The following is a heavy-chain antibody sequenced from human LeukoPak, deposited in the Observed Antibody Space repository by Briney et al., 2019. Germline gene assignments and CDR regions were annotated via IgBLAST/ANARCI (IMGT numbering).Heavy chain of an antibody. D-gene: IGHD1-7*01. CDR2: IWYGGSNK. V-gene: IGHV3-30*04. Sequence: PGRSLRLSCAASGFTFSSYAMHWVRQAPGKGLEWVAVIWYGGSNKYYADSVKGRFTISRGNSKNTLYLQMNSLRAEDTAVYYCAKGHIPYNWNFPDAFDIWGQGTMVTVSS. J-gene: IGHJ3*02. CDR3: AKGHIPYNWNFPDAFDI. CDR1: GFTFSSYA.